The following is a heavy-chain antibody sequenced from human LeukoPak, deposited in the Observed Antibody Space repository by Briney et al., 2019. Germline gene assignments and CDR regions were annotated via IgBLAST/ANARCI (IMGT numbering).Heavy chain of an antibody. CDR2: IYYSGST. CDR3: ARGVKIEYSSSSRNWYFDL. V-gene: IGHV4-59*08. CDR1: GGSISSYY. J-gene: IGHJ2*01. Sequence: PSETLSLTCTVSGGSISSYYWSWIWQPPGKGLEWIGYIYYSGSTNYNPSLKRRGTITVDTSKNQFSLKLSSVTAADTAVYYCARGVKIEYSSSSRNWYFDLWGRGTLVTVSS. D-gene: IGHD6-6*01.